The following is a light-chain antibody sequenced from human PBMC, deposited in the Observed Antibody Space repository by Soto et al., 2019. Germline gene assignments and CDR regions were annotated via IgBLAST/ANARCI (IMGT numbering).Light chain of an antibody. J-gene: IGKJ1*01. CDR2: KAS. V-gene: IGKV1-5*03. CDR1: QSISSW. CDR3: QQGLTWT. Sequence: DIQMTQSPSTLSASVGDRVTITCRASQSISSWLAWYQQKPGKAPKLLIYKASSLESGVPSRFSGSGSGTEFTLTISSLQPDDFATYYCQQGLTWTFGQGTKVDIK.